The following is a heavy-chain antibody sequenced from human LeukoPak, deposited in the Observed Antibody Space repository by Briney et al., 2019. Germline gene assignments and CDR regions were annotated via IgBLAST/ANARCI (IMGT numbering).Heavy chain of an antibody. V-gene: IGHV1-2*02. Sequence: ASVKVSCKASGYTFTSYYMHWVRQAPGQGLEWMGWINPNSGGTNYAQKFQGRVTMTRDTSISTAYMELSRLRSDDTAVYYCARDTIRNSSGWSGDYYYYMDVWGKGTTVTISS. CDR2: INPNSGGT. CDR3: ARDTIRNSSGWSGDYYYYMDV. D-gene: IGHD6-19*01. J-gene: IGHJ6*03. CDR1: GYTFTSYY.